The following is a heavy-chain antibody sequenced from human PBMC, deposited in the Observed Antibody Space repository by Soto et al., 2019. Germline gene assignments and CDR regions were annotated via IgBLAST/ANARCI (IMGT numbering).Heavy chain of an antibody. CDR2: INHSGSA. V-gene: IGHV4-34*01. Sequence: QVQLQQWGAGLLKPSETLSLTCAVYGGSFSGYYWSWIRQPPGKGLEWIGEINHSGSANYNPSLTSRLTLSGDTAKHQLSLKLSSVTAADTALYSGARLWNGYFDYWGQGTLVTVSS. D-gene: IGHD1-1*01. J-gene: IGHJ4*02. CDR3: ARLWNGYFDY. CDR1: GGSFSGYY.